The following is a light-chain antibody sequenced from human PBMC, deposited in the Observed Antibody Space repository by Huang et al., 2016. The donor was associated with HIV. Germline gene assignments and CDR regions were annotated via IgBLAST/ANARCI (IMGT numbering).Light chain of an antibody. J-gene: IGKJ2*01. Sequence: DIQMTQSPSSLSTFVGDRVTITCRASQNTNTVLHWYQGKPGKAPRLLIYSGSSLEHGSPARLSGIASGAEFTLTVSSVQPDDSATYYCQQTYRTPYTFGQGTKLDI. CDR2: SGS. V-gene: IGKV1-39*01. CDR1: QNTNTV. CDR3: QQTYRTPYT.